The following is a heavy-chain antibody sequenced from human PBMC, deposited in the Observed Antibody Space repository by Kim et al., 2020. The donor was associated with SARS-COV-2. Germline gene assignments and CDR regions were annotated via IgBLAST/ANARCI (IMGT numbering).Heavy chain of an antibody. J-gene: IGHJ4*02. CDR3: AKAYESGFDY. V-gene: IGHV3-9*01. D-gene: IGHD3-22*01. CDR2: GSK. Sequence: GSKDYAASVKGRFTIARDNAKKSLYLQMESLRAEDTALYYCAKAYESGFDYWGQGTLVTVSS.